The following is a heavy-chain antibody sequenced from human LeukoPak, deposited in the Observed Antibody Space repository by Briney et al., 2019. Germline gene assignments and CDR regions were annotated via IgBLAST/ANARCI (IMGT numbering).Heavy chain of an antibody. Sequence: SETLSLTCAVSGASVSGSNYYWGWIRQPPGKGLEWIGEINHSGSTNYNPSLKSRVTISVDTSKNQFSLKLSSVTAADTAVYYCARLVSGWYYFDYWGQGTLVTVSS. CDR1: GASVSGSNYY. J-gene: IGHJ4*02. CDR2: INHSGST. V-gene: IGHV4-39*07. CDR3: ARLVSGWYYFDY. D-gene: IGHD6-19*01.